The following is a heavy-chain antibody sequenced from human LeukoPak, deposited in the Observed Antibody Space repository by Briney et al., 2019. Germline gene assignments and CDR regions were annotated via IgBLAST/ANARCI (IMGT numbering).Heavy chain of an antibody. CDR1: GYTFTTYG. CDR2: ISTYNGNT. J-gene: IGHJ4*02. Sequence: PGASVKVSCRSFGYTFTTYGITWVRQAPGQGLEWMGWISTYNGNTNYAQKLQGRVTMTTDTSTSTAYMELRSLRSDDTAMHYCARDRMDTGTYFDYWGQGTLVTVSS. D-gene: IGHD5-18*01. CDR3: ARDRMDTGTYFDY. V-gene: IGHV1-18*01.